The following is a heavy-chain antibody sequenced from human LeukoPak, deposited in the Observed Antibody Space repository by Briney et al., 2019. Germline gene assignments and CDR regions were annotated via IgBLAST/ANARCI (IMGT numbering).Heavy chain of an antibody. Sequence: SVKVSCKASGYTFTGYYMHWVRQAPGQGLEWMGWINPNSGGTNYAQKFQGRVTMTRDTSISTAYMELSRLRSDDTAVYYCARDHPVAGTREFDYWGQGTLVTVSS. CDR2: INPNSGGT. CDR3: ARDHPVAGTREFDY. D-gene: IGHD6-19*01. CDR1: GYTFTGYY. V-gene: IGHV1-2*02. J-gene: IGHJ4*02.